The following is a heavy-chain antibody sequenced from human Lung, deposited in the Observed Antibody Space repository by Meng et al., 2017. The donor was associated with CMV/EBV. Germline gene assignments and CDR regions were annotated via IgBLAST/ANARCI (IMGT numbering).Heavy chain of an antibody. D-gene: IGHD3-3*01. CDR1: GFTFSSYS. Sequence: SCAASGFTFSSYSMNWVRQAPGKGLEWVSSISSSSSYIYYADSVKGRFTISRDNAKNSLYLQMNSLRAEDTAVYYCARDPGLDSAAYYDFWSGSPLYYYYGMDVWXQGTTVTVSS. CDR2: ISSSSSYI. J-gene: IGHJ6*02. CDR3: ARDPGLDSAAYYDFWSGSPLYYYYGMDV. V-gene: IGHV3-21*01.